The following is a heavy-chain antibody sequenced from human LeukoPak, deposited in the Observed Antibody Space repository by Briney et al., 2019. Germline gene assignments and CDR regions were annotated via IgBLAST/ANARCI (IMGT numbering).Heavy chain of an antibody. CDR3: AGDILTGYEGDY. CDR1: GYSISSGYY. Sequence: SETLSLTCTVSGYSISSGYYWGWIRQPPGQGLVWIGSIYHSGSTYYNPSLKSRVTISVDTSKNQFSLKLSSVTAADTAVYYCAGDILTGYEGDYWGQGTLVTVSS. J-gene: IGHJ4*02. D-gene: IGHD3-9*01. V-gene: IGHV4-38-2*02. CDR2: IYHSGST.